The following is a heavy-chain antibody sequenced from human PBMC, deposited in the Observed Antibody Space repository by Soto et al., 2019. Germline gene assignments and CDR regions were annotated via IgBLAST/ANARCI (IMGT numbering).Heavy chain of an antibody. J-gene: IGHJ4*02. CDR1: GFTFDDYA. Sequence: GGSLRLSCAASGFTFDDYAMHWVRQAPGKGLEWVSLISGDGGSTYYADSVKGRFTISRDNSKNSLYLQMNSLRTEDTALYYCARDIKRNDRIAAAGDYWGQGTLVTVSS. CDR2: ISGDGGST. D-gene: IGHD6-13*01. CDR3: ARDIKRNDRIAAAGDY. V-gene: IGHV3-43*02.